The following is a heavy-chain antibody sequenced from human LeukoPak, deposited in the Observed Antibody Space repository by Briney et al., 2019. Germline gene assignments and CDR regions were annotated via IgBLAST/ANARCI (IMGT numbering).Heavy chain of an antibody. CDR2: ISHSGST. J-gene: IGHJ4*02. V-gene: IGHV4-30-4*01. D-gene: IGHD6-13*01. CDR1: DVSLSTGYYY. Sequence: SETLSRTCTVSDVSLSTGYYYWNWIRQPPGKGLEWIGYISHSGSTYYNPSLKSRVAISVDTSKNQFSLKLTFLTAADTAVYYCARESYSRYYYFDYWGQGTLVTVSS. CDR3: ARESYSRYYYFDY.